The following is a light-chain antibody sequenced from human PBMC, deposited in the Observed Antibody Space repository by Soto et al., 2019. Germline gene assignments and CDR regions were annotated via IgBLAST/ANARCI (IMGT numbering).Light chain of an antibody. CDR3: QQYYSLPFA. V-gene: IGKV4-1*01. J-gene: IGKJ3*01. CDR2: WAS. Sequence: DIVMTQSPDSLAVSLGERATINCKPSQSVLYSSNNKNYLAWYQQKPGQPPKLLIYWASTRESGVPDRFSGSGSGTDFTLTISSLQAEDVAVYYCQQYYSLPFAFGPGTKVDIK. CDR1: QSVLYSSNNKNY.